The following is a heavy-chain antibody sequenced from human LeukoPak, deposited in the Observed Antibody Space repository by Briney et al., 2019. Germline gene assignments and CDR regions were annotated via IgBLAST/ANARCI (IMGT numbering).Heavy chain of an antibody. V-gene: IGHV3-23*01. CDR2: ITDSGGRT. Sequence: GGSLRLSCVASGFTFSTYAMSWVRQVPGKGLEWVSSITDSGGRTYYADSVKGRFTISRDDSRNALYLQMNSLRAEDTAVYSCAKQGSSGSYSPVYYWGQGTMVTVSS. D-gene: IGHD1-26*01. J-gene: IGHJ3*01. CDR1: GFTFSTYA. CDR3: AKQGSSGSYSPVYY.